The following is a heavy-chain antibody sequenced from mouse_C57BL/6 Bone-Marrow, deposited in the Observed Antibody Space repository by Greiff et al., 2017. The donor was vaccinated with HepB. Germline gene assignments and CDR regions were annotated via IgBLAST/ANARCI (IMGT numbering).Heavy chain of an antibody. CDR1: GYTFTSYW. V-gene: IGHV1-74*01. CDR2: IHPSDSDT. CDR3: AINLYYSNPYAMDY. Sequence: VQLQQPGAELVKPGASVKVSCKASGYTFTSYWMHWVKQRPGQGLEWIGRIHPSDSDTNYNQKFKGKATLTVDKSSSKAYMQLSSLTSEDSAVYYCAINLYYSNPYAMDYWGQGTSVTVSS. D-gene: IGHD2-5*01. J-gene: IGHJ4*01.